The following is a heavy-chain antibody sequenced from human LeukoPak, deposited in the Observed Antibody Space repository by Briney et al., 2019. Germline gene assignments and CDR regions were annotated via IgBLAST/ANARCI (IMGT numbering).Heavy chain of an antibody. D-gene: IGHD4-23*01. J-gene: IGHJ4*02. Sequence: SETLSLTCTVSGGSISSGGYYWSWIRQHPGKGLEWIGCIYFSGSTYYNPSLKSCVTISVDTSKNQFSLQLSSVTAADTAVYYCARDYYGGNPGYYFDHWGQGTLVTVSS. CDR3: ARDYYGGNPGYYFDH. CDR1: GGSISSGGYY. CDR2: IYFSGST. V-gene: IGHV4-31*03.